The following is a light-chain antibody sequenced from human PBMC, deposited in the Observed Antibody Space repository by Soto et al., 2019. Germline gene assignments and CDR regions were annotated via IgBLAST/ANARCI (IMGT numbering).Light chain of an antibody. J-gene: IGKJ3*01. CDR3: QQYNSYSPL. V-gene: IGKV1-5*01. CDR2: DAS. Sequence: DIQMTQSPSTLSASVGDRVTITCRASQSIGTWLAWYQQKPGKAPKLLIYDASSVESGVPSRFSGSGSGTEFTLTISCLQPDDFATYYCQQYNSYSPLFGPGTKVDIK. CDR1: QSIGTW.